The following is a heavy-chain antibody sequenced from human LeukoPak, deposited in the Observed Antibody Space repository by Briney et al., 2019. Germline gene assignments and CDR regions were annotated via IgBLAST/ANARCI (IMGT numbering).Heavy chain of an antibody. CDR3: ARDHYILTGYSKTTKYYFDY. CDR2: INPNSGGT. D-gene: IGHD3-9*01. CDR1: GYTFTSYY. V-gene: IGHV1-2*02. Sequence: ASVKVSCKASGYTFTSYYMHWVRQAPGQGLEWMGWINPNSGGTNYAQKFQGRVTMTRDTSISTAYMELSRLRSDDTAVYYCARDHYILTGYSKTTKYYFDYWGQGTLVTVSS. J-gene: IGHJ4*02.